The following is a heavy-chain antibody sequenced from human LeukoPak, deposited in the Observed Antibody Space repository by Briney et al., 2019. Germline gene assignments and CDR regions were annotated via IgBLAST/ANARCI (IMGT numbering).Heavy chain of an antibody. CDR3: ARGLRVDDAFDI. D-gene: IGHD2-15*01. CDR2: IYYSGST. CDR1: GGSISSSSYY. Sequence: SETLSLTCTVSGGSISSSSYYWGWIRQPPGKGLEWIGSIYYSGSTYYNPSLKSRVTISVDTSKNQFSLKLSSVTAADTAVYYCARGLRVDDAFDIWGQGTMVTVSS. J-gene: IGHJ3*02. V-gene: IGHV4-39*01.